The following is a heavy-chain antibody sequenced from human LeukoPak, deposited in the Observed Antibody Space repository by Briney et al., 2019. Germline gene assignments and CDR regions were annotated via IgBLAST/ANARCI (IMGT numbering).Heavy chain of an antibody. CDR3: ATGMYYYDGSGDY. Sequence: TSETLSLTCTVSGGSISSYYWSWIRQPPGKGLEWIGYIYYSGSANYNPSLKSRVTISINTSKNQFSLNLTSVTAADTAVYYCATGMYYYDGSGDYWGQGTLVTVSS. V-gene: IGHV4-59*08. J-gene: IGHJ4*02. D-gene: IGHD3-22*01. CDR2: IYYSGSA. CDR1: GGSISSYY.